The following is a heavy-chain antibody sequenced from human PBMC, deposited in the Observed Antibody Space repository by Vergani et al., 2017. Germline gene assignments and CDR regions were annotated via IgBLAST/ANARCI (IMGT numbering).Heavy chain of an antibody. J-gene: IGHJ6*02. V-gene: IGHV4-30-2*01. Sequence: QVQLQQWGSGLVKPSQTLSLTCAVSGGSISSGGYSWSWIRQPPGKGLEWIGYIYHSGSTYYNPSLKSRVTISVDRSKNQFSLKLSSVTAADTAVYYCAREKGVYAGGGMDVWGQGTTVTVSS. CDR3: AREKGVYAGGGMDV. D-gene: IGHD2-8*01. CDR2: IYHSGST. CDR1: GGSISSGGYS.